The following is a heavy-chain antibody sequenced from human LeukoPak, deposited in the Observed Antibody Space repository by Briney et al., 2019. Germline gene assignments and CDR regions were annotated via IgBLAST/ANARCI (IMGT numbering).Heavy chain of an antibody. CDR2: IYSGGST. J-gene: IGHJ6*02. D-gene: IGHD2-15*01. CDR1: GFTFSSYA. CDR3: ARDARYCSGGSCHYGMDV. Sequence: PGGSLRLSCAASGFTFSSYAMTWVRQAPGKGLEWVSVIYSGGSTYYADSVKGRFTISRDNSKNTLYLQMNSLRAEDTAVYYCARDARYCSGGSCHYGMDVWGQGTTVTVSS. V-gene: IGHV3-66*01.